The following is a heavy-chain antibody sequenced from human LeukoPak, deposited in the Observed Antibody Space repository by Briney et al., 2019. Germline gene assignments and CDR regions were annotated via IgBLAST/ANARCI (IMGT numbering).Heavy chain of an antibody. J-gene: IGHJ3*02. CDR3: ARWITMVRGVTNDAFDI. CDR2: MNPNSGNT. D-gene: IGHD3-10*01. CDR1: GYTFTSYD. Sequence: ASVKVSCKASGYTFTSYDINWVRQATGQGLEWMGWMNPNSGNTGYAQKFQGRVTMTRNTSISTAYMELSSLRSEDTALYYCARWITMVRGVTNDAFDIWGQGTMVTVSS. V-gene: IGHV1-8*01.